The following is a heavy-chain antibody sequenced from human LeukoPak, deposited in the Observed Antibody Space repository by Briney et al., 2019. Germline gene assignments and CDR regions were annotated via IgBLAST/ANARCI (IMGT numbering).Heavy chain of an antibody. V-gene: IGHV4-34*01. CDR2: INHSGST. Sequence: PSETLSLTCAVYGGSFSGYYWSWIRQPPGKGLEWIGEINHSGSTNYNPSLKSRVTISVDTSKNQFSLKLSSVTAADTAVYYCARRRYFDYWSQGTLVTVSS. CDR1: GGSFSGYY. CDR3: ARRRYFDY. J-gene: IGHJ4*02.